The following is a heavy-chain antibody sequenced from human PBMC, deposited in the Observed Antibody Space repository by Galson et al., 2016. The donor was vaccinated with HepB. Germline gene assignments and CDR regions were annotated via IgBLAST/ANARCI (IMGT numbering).Heavy chain of an antibody. V-gene: IGHV3-33*01. Sequence: SLRLSCAASGFTFSLYGMHWVRQAPGKGLEWVAVTWYDGSKKHYADSVKDRFTISRDNSRNTLYLQMNSLRAEDTAMYYCARDPRGKRDIFETHWGIDYWGQGTLVTVSS. CDR2: TWYDGSKK. J-gene: IGHJ4*02. D-gene: IGHD3-3*02. CDR1: GFTFSLYG. CDR3: ARDPRGKRDIFETHWGIDY.